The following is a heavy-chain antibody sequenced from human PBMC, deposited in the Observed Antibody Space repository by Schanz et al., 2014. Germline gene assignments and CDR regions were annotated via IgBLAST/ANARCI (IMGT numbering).Heavy chain of an antibody. Sequence: EVQLVESGGGLVQPGGSLRLSCAASGFTFSDSWMHWVRQAPGKGLLWVSRVSRDGSETTYVDSVRGRFTISRDTAKNTVFLQMNNLRAEDTAVYYCARGASRDYFAMDVWGQGTTVTVSS. J-gene: IGHJ6*02. CDR2: VSRDGSET. CDR1: GFTFSDSW. V-gene: IGHV3-74*01. CDR3: ARGASRDYFAMDV.